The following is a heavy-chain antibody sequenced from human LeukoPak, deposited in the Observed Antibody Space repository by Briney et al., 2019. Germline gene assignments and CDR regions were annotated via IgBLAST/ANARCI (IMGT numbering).Heavy chain of an antibody. J-gene: IGHJ1*01. CDR2: INPSGGST. Sequence: ASVKVSCKASGYTFSNYYIHWVRQAPGQGLEWMGVINPSGGSTSSAHKFQGRVTLTRDTSTSTVYMELSSLRSDDTAVYYCTRGGELVVIRTENFQHWGQGTLVTVSS. CDR3: TRGGELVVIRTENFQH. CDR1: GYTFSNYY. D-gene: IGHD3-22*01. V-gene: IGHV1-46*01.